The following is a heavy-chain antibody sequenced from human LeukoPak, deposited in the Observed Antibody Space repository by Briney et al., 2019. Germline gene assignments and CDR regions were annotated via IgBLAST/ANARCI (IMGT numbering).Heavy chain of an antibody. Sequence: PGGSLRLSCAASGFTFSSYGMHWVRQAPGKGLEWVAFIRYDGSNKYYADSVKGRFTISRDNSSNTLYLQMNSLRAEDTAVYYCAKDPSFRPGYFDYWGQGTLVTVSS. V-gene: IGHV3-30*02. J-gene: IGHJ4*02. CDR3: AKDPSFRPGYFDY. CDR2: IRYDGSNK. CDR1: GFTFSSYG.